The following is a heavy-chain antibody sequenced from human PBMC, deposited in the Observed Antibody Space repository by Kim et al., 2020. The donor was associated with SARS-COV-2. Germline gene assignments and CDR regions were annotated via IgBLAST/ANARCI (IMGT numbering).Heavy chain of an antibody. Sequence: GGSLRLSCAASGFIFSDYYMTWIRQAPGKGLEWVAWISRSGSSTDYADSVRGRFTVSRDNANSSVYLLLNSLGVDDTAIYYCARPGEGAFDIWGHGTLVT. J-gene: IGHJ3*02. CDR3: ARPGEGAFDI. CDR2: ISRSGSST. CDR1: GFIFSDYY. D-gene: IGHD4-17*01. V-gene: IGHV3-11*06.